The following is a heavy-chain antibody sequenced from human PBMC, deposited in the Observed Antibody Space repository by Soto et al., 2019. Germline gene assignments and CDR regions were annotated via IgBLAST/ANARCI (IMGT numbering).Heavy chain of an antibody. CDR1: GVTFSSYA. J-gene: IGHJ6*02. D-gene: IGHD6-13*01. V-gene: IGHV1-69*12. CDR2: IIPIFGTA. Sequence: QVQLVQSGAEVKKPGSSVKVSCKASGVTFSSYAISWVRQAPGQGLEWMGGIIPIFGTADYAQKFQGRVTITADESTSTAYMELSSLRSEYTAVYYCASLIAAAGPPHSPRYYYGMDVWGQGTTVTVSS. CDR3: ASLIAAAGPPHSPRYYYGMDV.